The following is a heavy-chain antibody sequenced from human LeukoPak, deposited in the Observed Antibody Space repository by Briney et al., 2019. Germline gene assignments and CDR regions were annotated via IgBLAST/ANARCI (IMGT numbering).Heavy chain of an antibody. CDR2: IYSGGST. D-gene: IGHD5-18*01. CDR3: AKGKQLGLGCDY. J-gene: IGHJ4*02. V-gene: IGHV3-66*01. Sequence: GGSLRLSCATSGFTVSTNYVSWVRQAPGKGLHWVSVIYSGGSTYYEDSVKGRFTISRDNSKNTLYLQMNSLRAEDTAVYYCAKGKQLGLGCDYWGQGTLVTVSS. CDR1: GFTVSTNY.